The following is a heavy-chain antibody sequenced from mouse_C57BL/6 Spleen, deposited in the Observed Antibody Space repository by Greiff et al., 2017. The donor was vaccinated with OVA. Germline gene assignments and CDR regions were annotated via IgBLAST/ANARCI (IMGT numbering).Heavy chain of an antibody. CDR2: IDPSDSYT. D-gene: IGHD1-1*01. V-gene: IGHV1-69*01. CDR3: ARSPITTVVATRRYFDV. CDR1: GYTFTSYW. Sequence: VKLQQPGAELVMPGASVKLSCKASGYTFTSYWMHWVKQRPGQGLEWIGEIDPSDSYTNYNQKFKGKSTLTVDKSSSTAYMQLSSLTSEDSAVYYCARSPITTVVATRRYFDVWGTGTTVTVSS. J-gene: IGHJ1*03.